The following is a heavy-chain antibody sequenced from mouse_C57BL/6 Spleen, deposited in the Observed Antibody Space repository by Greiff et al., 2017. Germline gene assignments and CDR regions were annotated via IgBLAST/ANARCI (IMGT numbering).Heavy chain of an antibody. V-gene: IGHV7-3*01. CDR2: IRNTANGYKT. D-gene: IGHD2-3*01. J-gene: IGHJ4*01. Sequence: EVKLVESGGGLVQPGGSLSLSCAASGFTFTDYYMSWVRQPPGKALEWLGFIRNTANGYKTKYSESVKCRFTSSRDNSQSILYLQLNALRAEDSATYYFARSQDGCYLGYYAMDYWGQGTSVTVSS. CDR3: ARSQDGCYLGYYAMDY. CDR1: GFTFTDYY.